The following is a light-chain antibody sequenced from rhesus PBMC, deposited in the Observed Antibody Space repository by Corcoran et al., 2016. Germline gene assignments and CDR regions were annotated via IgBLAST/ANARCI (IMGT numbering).Light chain of an antibody. V-gene: IGKV3-24*01. CDR1: QSVSSS. Sequence: EIVMTQSPATLSLSPGERATLSCRASQSVSSSLAWYQQKPGQAPRLLICGASSRATGIPDRFSGSGSGTDFTLTISSLEPEDVAVYYCLQHSNWPLTFGGGTKVELK. J-gene: IGKJ4*01. CDR3: LQHSNWPLT. CDR2: GAS.